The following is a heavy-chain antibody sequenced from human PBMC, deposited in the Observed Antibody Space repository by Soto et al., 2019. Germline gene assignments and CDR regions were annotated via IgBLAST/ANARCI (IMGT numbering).Heavy chain of an antibody. V-gene: IGHV1-69*02. J-gene: IGHJ6*02. CDR3: ARVEHENYGMDL. CDR2: IIPMFDII. CDR1: GGTFSSYT. Sequence: QLVQSGAEVKKPGSSVKVSCKVSGGTFSSYTITWVRQAPGEGLEWMGRIIPMFDIINYAQKVQGRVTITADKSTNTAYMELTSLKSDDTAVYYCARVEHENYGMDLWGPGTTVTVS.